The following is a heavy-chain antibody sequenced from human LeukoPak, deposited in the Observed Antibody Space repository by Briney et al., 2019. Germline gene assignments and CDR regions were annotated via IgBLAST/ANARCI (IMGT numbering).Heavy chain of an antibody. CDR3: ASQTLHYYYDSSGPPGAWFDP. CDR1: GDSVSSNSAA. J-gene: IGHJ5*02. D-gene: IGHD3-22*01. CDR2: TYYRSKWYN. Sequence: SQTLSLTCAISGDSVSSNSAAWNWIRQSPSRGLEWLGRTYYRSKWYNDYAVSVKSRITINPDTSKNQFSLQLNSVTPEDTAVYYCASQTLHYYYDSSGPPGAWFDPWGQGTLVTASS. V-gene: IGHV6-1*01.